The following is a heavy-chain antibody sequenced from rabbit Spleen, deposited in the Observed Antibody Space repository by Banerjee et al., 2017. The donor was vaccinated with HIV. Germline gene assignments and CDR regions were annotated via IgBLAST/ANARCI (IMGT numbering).Heavy chain of an antibody. CDR3: ARGSAAMTMVITGYYLSL. CDR1: GFSFNGNDH. J-gene: IGHJ4*01. V-gene: IGHV1S40*01. D-gene: IGHD2-1*01. CDR2: IYADSSGST. Sequence: QSLEESGGDLVKPGASLTLTCTASGFSFNGNDHMCWVRQAPGKGLECIACIYADSSGSTYYASWARGRFTISKTSSTTVTLQMTSLTAADTATYFCARGSAAMTMVITGYYLSLWGPGTLVTVS.